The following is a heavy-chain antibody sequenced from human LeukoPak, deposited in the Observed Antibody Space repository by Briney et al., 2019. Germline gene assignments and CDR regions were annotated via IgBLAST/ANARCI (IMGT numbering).Heavy chain of an antibody. CDR1: GFTFSSYS. V-gene: IGHV3-21*01. CDR2: ISSSSYI. J-gene: IGHJ4*02. Sequence: SGGSLRLSCAASGFTFSSYSMNWVRQAPGKGLEWVSSISSSSYIYYADSVKGRFTISRDNAKNSLYLQMNSLRAEDTAVYYCARDRADGWFGELFCDYWGQGTLVTVSS. CDR3: ARDRADGWFGELFCDY. D-gene: IGHD3-10*01.